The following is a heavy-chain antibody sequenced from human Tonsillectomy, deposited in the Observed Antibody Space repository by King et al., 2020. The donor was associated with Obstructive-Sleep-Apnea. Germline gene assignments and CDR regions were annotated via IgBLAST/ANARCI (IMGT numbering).Heavy chain of an antibody. CDR2: IYHSGST. CDR1: GGSISSSNW. D-gene: IGHD1-7*01. V-gene: IGHV4-4*02. J-gene: IGHJ6*02. Sequence: VQLQESGPGLVKPSGTLSLTCAVSGGSISSSNWWSWVRQPPGKGLEGIGEIYHSGSTNYNPSLQSRVTISVDKSKNQFSLKLSSVTAADTAVYYCARDQTGTTDYGMDVWGQGTTVTVSS. CDR3: ARDQTGTTDYGMDV.